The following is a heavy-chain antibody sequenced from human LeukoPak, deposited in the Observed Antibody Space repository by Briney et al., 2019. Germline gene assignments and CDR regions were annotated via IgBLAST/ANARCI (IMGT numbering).Heavy chain of an antibody. D-gene: IGHD5-18*01. CDR2: ISGSGGST. CDR1: GFTFSSYA. Sequence: GGSLRLSCAASGFTFSSYAMSWVRQAPGKGLEWVSAISGSGGSTYYADSVKGRFTISRDNSKNMLYLQMNGLRAEDTAVYYCAKDPDTAMVTLFDYWGQGTLVTVSS. CDR3: AKDPDTAMVTLFDY. J-gene: IGHJ4*02. V-gene: IGHV3-23*01.